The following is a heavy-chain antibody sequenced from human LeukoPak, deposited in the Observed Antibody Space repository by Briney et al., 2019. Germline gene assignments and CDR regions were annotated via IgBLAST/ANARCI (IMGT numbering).Heavy chain of an antibody. V-gene: IGHV3-23*01. CDR1: SLTFCIYH. J-gene: IGHJ3*02. CDR3: ATGMTTLGGRFDI. Sequence: GGSLRLSCAASSLTFCIYHISWLRQAPGKGLEWVSAISGSGACTYYADSVKGRCTISRDNSKNTLSLQMNSLRAEDTAIYYCATGMTTLGGRFDIWGQGTMVTVSS. CDR2: ISGSGACT. D-gene: IGHD4-11*01.